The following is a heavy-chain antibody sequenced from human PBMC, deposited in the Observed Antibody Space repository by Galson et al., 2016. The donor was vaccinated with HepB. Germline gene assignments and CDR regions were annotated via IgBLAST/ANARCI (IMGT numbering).Heavy chain of an antibody. CDR2: INAGNGNT. V-gene: IGHV1-3*01. J-gene: IGHJ4*02. D-gene: IGHD1-26*01. Sequence: MGWINAGNGNTRYSQKFQGRVTITRDTSASTAYMELSSLRSEDTAVYYCARVRRELLFDYWGQGTLVTVSS. CDR3: ARVRRELLFDY.